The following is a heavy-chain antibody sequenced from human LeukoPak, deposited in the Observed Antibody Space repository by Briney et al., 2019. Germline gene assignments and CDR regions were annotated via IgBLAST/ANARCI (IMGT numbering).Heavy chain of an antibody. CDR1: GGTFSSYA. Sequence: GSSVKVSCKASGGTFSSYAISWVRQAPGQGLEWMGGIIPIFGTANYAQKFQGRVTITADESTSTAYMELGSLRSEDTAVYYCARVRQQLVRDDAFDIWGQGTMVTVSS. CDR2: IIPIFGTA. V-gene: IGHV1-69*01. D-gene: IGHD6-13*01. CDR3: ARVRQQLVRDDAFDI. J-gene: IGHJ3*02.